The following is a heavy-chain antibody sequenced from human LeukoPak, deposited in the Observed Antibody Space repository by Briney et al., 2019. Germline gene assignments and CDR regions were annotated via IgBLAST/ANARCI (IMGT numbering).Heavy chain of an antibody. D-gene: IGHD1-26*01. Sequence: SETLSLTCAVSGGSISSGGYSWSWIRQPPGKGLEWIGYIYHSGSTYYNPSLKSRVTISVDRSKNQFSLKLSSVTAADTAVYYCARDGSIRGYYYGMDAWGQGTTVTVSS. J-gene: IGHJ6*02. CDR3: ARDGSIRGYYYGMDA. CDR2: IYHSGST. CDR1: GGSISSGGYS. V-gene: IGHV4-30-2*01.